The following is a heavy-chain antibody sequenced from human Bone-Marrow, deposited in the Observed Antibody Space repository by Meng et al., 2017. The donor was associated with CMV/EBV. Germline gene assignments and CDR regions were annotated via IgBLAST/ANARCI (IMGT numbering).Heavy chain of an antibody. CDR1: GYTFTTYG. CDR3: ARETYDFWSGSGMDV. V-gene: IGHV1-18*01. CDR2: ISAYNGNT. D-gene: IGHD3-3*01. J-gene: IGHJ6*02. Sequence: ASVKVSCKASGYTFTTYGISWVRQAPGQGLEWMGWISAYNGNTNYAQKFQGRVTMTTDTSTSTAYMELRSLRSDDTGVYHCARETYDFWSGSGMDVWGQGTTVTGSS.